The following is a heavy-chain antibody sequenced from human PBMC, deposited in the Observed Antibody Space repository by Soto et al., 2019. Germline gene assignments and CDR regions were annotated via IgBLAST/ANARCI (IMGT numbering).Heavy chain of an antibody. Sequence: VASVKVSCKASGYTFTGYYMHWVRQAPGQGLEWMGWINPNSGGTNYAQKFQGRVTMTRDTSISTAYMELSRLRSDDTAVYYCARDLGYYYDSSVDYWGQGTLVTVSS. CDR2: INPNSGGT. V-gene: IGHV1-2*02. CDR3: ARDLGYYYDSSVDY. D-gene: IGHD3-22*01. CDR1: GYTFTGYY. J-gene: IGHJ4*02.